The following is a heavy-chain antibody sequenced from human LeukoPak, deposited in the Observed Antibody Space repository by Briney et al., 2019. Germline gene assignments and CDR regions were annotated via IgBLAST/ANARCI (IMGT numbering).Heavy chain of an antibody. D-gene: IGHD2-21*01. J-gene: IGHJ4*02. CDR1: GGPICNYY. Sequence: PSETLSLICTVSGGPICNYYGSWIRQPAGKGLEWIGRIYSSGSTNYNLFLKSRVTMLVDTSKSQVSLKLTSVTAADTAVYYCAKEGSCAGGGYYRADFNSWGQGNLVTVSS. V-gene: IGHV4-4*07. CDR2: IYSSGST. CDR3: AKEGSCAGGGYYRADFNS.